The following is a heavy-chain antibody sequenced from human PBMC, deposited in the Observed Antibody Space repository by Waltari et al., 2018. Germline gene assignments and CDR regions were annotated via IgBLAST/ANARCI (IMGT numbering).Heavy chain of an antibody. CDR2: INAGNGNT. J-gene: IGHJ5*02. Sequence: QVQLVQSGAEVKKPGASVKVSCKASGYTFTSYAMHWVRQAPGQRLEWMGWINAGNGNTKYSQKFQGRVTITRDTSASTAYMELSSLRSEDTAVYYCARDGGWPWLVRNWFDPWGQGTLVTVSS. CDR1: GYTFTSYA. CDR3: ARDGGWPWLVRNWFDP. V-gene: IGHV1-3*01. D-gene: IGHD6-19*01.